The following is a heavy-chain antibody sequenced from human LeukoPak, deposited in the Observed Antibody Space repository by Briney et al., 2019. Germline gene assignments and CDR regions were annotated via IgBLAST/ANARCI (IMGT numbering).Heavy chain of an antibody. D-gene: IGHD2-15*01. Sequence: PGGSLRLSCAASGFTVSSNYMSWVRQAPGKVLDWVSVIYSGGSTYYADSVKGRFTISRDNSKNTLYLQINSLRAEDTAVYYCARSVAAILFFDFWGQGTLVTVSS. CDR2: IYSGGST. J-gene: IGHJ4*02. CDR3: ARSVAAILFFDF. CDR1: GFTVSSNY. V-gene: IGHV3-53*01.